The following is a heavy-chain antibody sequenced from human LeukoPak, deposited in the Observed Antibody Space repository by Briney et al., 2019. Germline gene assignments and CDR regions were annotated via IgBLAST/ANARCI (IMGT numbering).Heavy chain of an antibody. V-gene: IGHV3-23*01. J-gene: IGHJ5*02. CDR1: GFTFSSYD. CDR3: VRDADGGNSWFDT. Sequence: GGSLRLSCAASGFTFSSYDMTWVRQTPGKGLEWVALISRSGGTTYYADSVKGRFTISRDNANNSLYLQMNSLRAEDTALYYCVRDADGGNSWFDTWGQGTLVTVSS. CDR2: ISRSGGTT. D-gene: IGHD4-23*01.